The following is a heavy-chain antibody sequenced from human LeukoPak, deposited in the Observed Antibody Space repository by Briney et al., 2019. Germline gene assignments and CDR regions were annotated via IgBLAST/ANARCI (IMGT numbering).Heavy chain of an antibody. CDR3: AQAGGYTSMAMNWLDP. CDR1: GFTFSSYA. J-gene: IGHJ5*02. Sequence: PGGSLRLSCAASGFTFSSYAMHWVRQAPGKGLEWVAVISYDGSNKYYADSVKGRFTISRDNSKNTVYLQMNGLRVEDTAVYFCAQAGGYTSMAMNWLDPWGQGTLVTVS. CDR2: ISYDGSNK. V-gene: IGHV3-30*04. D-gene: IGHD5-18*01.